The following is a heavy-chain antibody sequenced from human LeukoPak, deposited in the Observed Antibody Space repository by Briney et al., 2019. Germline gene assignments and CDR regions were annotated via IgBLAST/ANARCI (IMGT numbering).Heavy chain of an antibody. Sequence: PSETLSLTCTVSGGSISSYYWSWIRQPPGKGLEWIGEINHSGSTNYNPSLKSRVTISVDTSKNQFSLKLSSVTAAGTAVYYCARVKNRIAAAGTGWFDPWGQGTLVTVSS. J-gene: IGHJ5*02. CDR3: ARVKNRIAAAGTGWFDP. D-gene: IGHD6-13*01. V-gene: IGHV4-34*01. CDR2: INHSGST. CDR1: GGSISSYY.